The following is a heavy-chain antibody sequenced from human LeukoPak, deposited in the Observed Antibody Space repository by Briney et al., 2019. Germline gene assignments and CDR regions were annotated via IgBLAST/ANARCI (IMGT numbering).Heavy chain of an antibody. Sequence: GRSLRLSCAASGFTFSSYATHWVRQAPGKGLEWVAVISYDGSNTYYADSVKGRFTISRDNSKNTLYLQMNSLRAEDTAVYYCARDPRPTSLLWFGELYAPFDYWGQGTLVTVSS. CDR1: GFTFSSYA. D-gene: IGHD3-10*01. V-gene: IGHV3-30*04. J-gene: IGHJ4*02. CDR3: ARDPRPTSLLWFGELYAPFDY. CDR2: ISYDGSNT.